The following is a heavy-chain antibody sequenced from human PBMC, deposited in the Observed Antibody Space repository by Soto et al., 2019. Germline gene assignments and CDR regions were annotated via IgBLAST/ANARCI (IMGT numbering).Heavy chain of an antibody. CDR1: GFTFSSYA. D-gene: IGHD3-16*01. CDR2: ISYDGSNK. Sequence: PGGPLRLSCAASGFTFSSYAMPWVRQAPGKGLEWVAVISYDGSNKYYADSVKGRFTISRDNSKNTLYLQMNSLRAEDTAVYYCARVRWGPLGALYYYGMDVWGQGTTVTVSS. CDR3: ARVRWGPLGALYYYGMDV. V-gene: IGHV3-30-3*01. J-gene: IGHJ6*02.